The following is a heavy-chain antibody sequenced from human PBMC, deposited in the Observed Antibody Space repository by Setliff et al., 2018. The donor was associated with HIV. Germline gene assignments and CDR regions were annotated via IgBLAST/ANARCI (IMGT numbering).Heavy chain of an antibody. CDR2: IYYTGST. CDR3: ARGDNYYYTSGTFHNGLDCFDF. V-gene: IGHV4-59*01. D-gene: IGHD3-10*01. J-gene: IGHJ3*01. Sequence: ETLSLTCTVSGGSINNYYWSWIRQPPGKGLEWIGYIYYTGSTNYDPSLKSRVTISLDTSKDQFSLKLSSVTAADTAIYYCARGDNYYYTSGTFHNGLDCFDFWGQGTMVT. CDR1: GGSINNYY.